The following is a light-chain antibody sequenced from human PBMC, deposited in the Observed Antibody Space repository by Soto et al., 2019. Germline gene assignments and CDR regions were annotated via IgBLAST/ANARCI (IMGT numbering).Light chain of an antibody. CDR3: SSYTSSSTYV. J-gene: IGLJ1*01. V-gene: IGLV2-18*02. CDR2: EVS. Sequence: QSVLTQPPSVSGSPGQSVTISCTGTSSDVGSYNRVSWYQQPPGTAPKLMIYEVSNRPSGVPDRFSGSKSGNTASLTISGLQAEDEADYYCSSYTSSSTYVFGTETKVNVL. CDR1: SSDVGSYNR.